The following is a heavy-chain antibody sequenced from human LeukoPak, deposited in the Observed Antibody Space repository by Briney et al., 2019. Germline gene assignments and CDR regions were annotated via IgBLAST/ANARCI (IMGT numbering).Heavy chain of an antibody. CDR1: GYTFTGYY. CDR3: ARDQVGQDIVVVVAFDY. J-gene: IGHJ4*02. V-gene: IGHV1-2*02. CDR2: INPNSGGT. D-gene: IGHD2-15*01. Sequence: ASVKVSCKASGYTFTGYYMHWVRQAPGQGLEWMGWINPNSGGTNYAQKFQGRVPMTRDTSISTAYMELSRLRSDDTAVYYCARDQVGQDIVVVVAFDYWGQGTLVTVSS.